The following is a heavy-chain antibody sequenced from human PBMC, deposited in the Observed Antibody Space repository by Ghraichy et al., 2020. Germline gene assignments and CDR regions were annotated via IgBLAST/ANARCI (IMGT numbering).Heavy chain of an antibody. CDR3: TRSFRGGYYHYGMDV. CDR2: IRSKLYGGAT. Sequence: GGSLRLSCKASGLTLDDYALSWVRQAPGKGLEWVGAIRSKLYGGATEYAASVKGRFTISRDDSKSIAYLQMSSLKTDDTAVYYCTRSFRGGYYHYGMDVWGQGTTVTVSS. V-gene: IGHV3-49*04. CDR1: GLTLDDYA. J-gene: IGHJ6*02. D-gene: IGHD3-16*01.